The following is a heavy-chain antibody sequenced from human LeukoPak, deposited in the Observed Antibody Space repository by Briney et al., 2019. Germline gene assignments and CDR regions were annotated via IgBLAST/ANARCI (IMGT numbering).Heavy chain of an antibody. Sequence: PGGSLRLSCAASGFTFSSYAMSWVRQAPGKGLEWVSSISGSGGSTYYADSVKGRFTISRDNSKNTLYLQMNSLRAEDTAVYYCAKERRESYDILTGYYLYYDYGMDVWGQGTTVTVSS. CDR2: ISGSGGST. J-gene: IGHJ6*02. CDR1: GFTFSSYA. D-gene: IGHD3-9*01. V-gene: IGHV3-23*01. CDR3: AKERRESYDILTGYYLYYDYGMDV.